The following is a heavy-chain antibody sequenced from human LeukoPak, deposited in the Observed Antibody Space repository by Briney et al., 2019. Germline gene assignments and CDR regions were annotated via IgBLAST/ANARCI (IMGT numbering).Heavy chain of an antibody. CDR3: ARDGRRDSDASDI. V-gene: IGHV3-11*04. D-gene: IGHD1-1*01. CDR2: ISNSGSTI. Sequence: PGGSLRLSCAASGFTFSDYYMSWIRQAPGKGLEWVSYISNSGSTIYYADSVRGRFTISRDNAKNSLYLQMNSLRAEDTAVYYCARDGRRDSDASDIWGQGTMVTVSS. J-gene: IGHJ3*02. CDR1: GFTFSDYY.